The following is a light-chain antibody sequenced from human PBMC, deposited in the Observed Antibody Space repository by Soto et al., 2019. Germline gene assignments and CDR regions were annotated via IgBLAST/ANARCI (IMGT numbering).Light chain of an antibody. CDR2: DVN. CDR1: SGDVGGSNS. CDR3: SSYTSVSTLV. J-gene: IGLJ3*02. Sequence: QSALTQPASVSGSPGQSITISCTGTSGDVGGSNSVSWYQHHPGKAPKLMIYDVNNRPSGVCNRFSGSKSGNTASLTISGLQPDDEADYYCSSYTSVSTLVFGGGTKVTVL. V-gene: IGLV2-14*01.